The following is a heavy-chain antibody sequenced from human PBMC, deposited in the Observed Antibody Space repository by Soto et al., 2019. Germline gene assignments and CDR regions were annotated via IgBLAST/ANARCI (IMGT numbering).Heavy chain of an antibody. CDR1: GGSFSGYY. Sequence: SETLSLTCAVYGGSFSGYYWSWIRQPPGKGLEWIGEINHSGSTNYNPSLKSRVTISVDTSKNQFSLKLSSVTAADTAVYYCARARSGDSYGYRLDPWGQGTLVTVSS. D-gene: IGHD5-18*01. CDR2: INHSGST. J-gene: IGHJ5*02. CDR3: ARARSGDSYGYRLDP. V-gene: IGHV4-34*01.